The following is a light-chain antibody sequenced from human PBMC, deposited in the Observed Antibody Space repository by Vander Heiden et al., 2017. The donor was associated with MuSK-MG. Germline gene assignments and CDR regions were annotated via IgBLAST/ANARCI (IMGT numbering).Light chain of an antibody. CDR3: QQRSNWPPST. CDR1: QSVSSY. J-gene: IGKJ1*01. CDR2: DAS. V-gene: IGKV3-11*01. Sequence: EIVLTQSPAPLSLSPGESATLSCRASQSVSSYLAWYQQKPGQAPRLLIYDASNRATGIPARFSGSGYGTDFTLTISSREPEDFAVYYCQQRSNWPPSTFGQGTKVEIK.